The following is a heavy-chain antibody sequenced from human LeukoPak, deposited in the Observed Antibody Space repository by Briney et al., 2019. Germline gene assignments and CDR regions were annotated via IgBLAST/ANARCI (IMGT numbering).Heavy chain of an antibody. CDR3: ARPNGGRLWAWYFDY. J-gene: IGHJ4*02. Sequence: GESLKISCKASGYSFATYWIGLVRQTPGKGLEWMGLIYPGDSDTRYSPSFQGQVTISADKSISSTSLQWRSLKASDTAMYYCARPNGGRLWAWYFDYWGQGTPVTVSS. V-gene: IGHV5-51*01. CDR1: GYSFATYW. CDR2: IYPGDSDT. D-gene: IGHD7-27*01.